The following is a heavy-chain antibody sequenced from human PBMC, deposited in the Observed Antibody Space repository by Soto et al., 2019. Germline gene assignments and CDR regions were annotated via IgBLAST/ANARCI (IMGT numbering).Heavy chain of an antibody. CDR3: ARDGHGMGV. CDR1: GGSVSTGSYD. Sequence: SETLSLTCTVPGGSVSTGSYDWSWIRQPPGKGLEWIGKIFFTGSAHYNPSLRNRVTMSVDTSKDQFSLTLTSVTAADTAVYYCARDGHGMGVWGQGTTVTVSS. CDR2: IFFTGSA. V-gene: IGHV4-61*01. J-gene: IGHJ6*02.